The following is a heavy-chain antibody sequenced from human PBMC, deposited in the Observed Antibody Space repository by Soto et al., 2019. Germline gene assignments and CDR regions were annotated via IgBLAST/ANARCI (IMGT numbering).Heavy chain of an antibody. J-gene: IGHJ5*02. D-gene: IGHD6-13*01. CDR3: ARGVAALDNWFDP. V-gene: IGHV1-69*13. CDR2: IIPIFGTA. CDR1: GGTYSSYA. Sequence: ASVKVSCKASGGTYSSYAISWVRQAPGQGLEWMGGIIPIFGTANYAQKFQGRVTITADESTSTAYMELSSLRSEDTAVYYCARGVAALDNWFDPWGQGTLVTVSS.